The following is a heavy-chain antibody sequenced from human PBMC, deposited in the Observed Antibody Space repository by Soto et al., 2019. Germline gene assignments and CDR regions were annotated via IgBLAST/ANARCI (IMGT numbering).Heavy chain of an antibody. CDR1: GGSFSGYC. CDR3: ASKNTVTTYYYYYGMDV. CDR2: INHSGST. Sequence: PSETLSLTCAVYGGSFSGYCWSWIRQPPGKGLEWIGEINHSGSTNYNPSLKSRVTISVDTSKNQFSLKLSSVTAADMAVYYCASKNTVTTYYYYYGMDVWGQGTTVTVS. D-gene: IGHD4-4*01. J-gene: IGHJ6*02. V-gene: IGHV4-34*01.